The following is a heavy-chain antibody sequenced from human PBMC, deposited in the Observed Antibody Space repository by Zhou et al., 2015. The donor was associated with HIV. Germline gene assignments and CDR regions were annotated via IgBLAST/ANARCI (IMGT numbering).Heavy chain of an antibody. V-gene: IGHV1-46*01. CDR2: INPTDGST. CDR3: AKAVTGTDWGFDN. J-gene: IGHJ4*02. CDR1: GYTFISHY. Sequence: QVQLVQSGAEVKKPGASVKVSCKTSGYTFISHYMHWARQAPGQGLEWMGIINPTDGSTSYAQKLQGRVTMTRDTSTSTVYMTLSSLSSEDTAVYYCAKAVTGTDWGFDNWGQGTLVTVSS. D-gene: IGHD6-19*01.